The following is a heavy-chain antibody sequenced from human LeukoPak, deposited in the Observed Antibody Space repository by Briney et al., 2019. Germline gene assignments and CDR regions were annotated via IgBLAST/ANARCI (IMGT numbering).Heavy chain of an antibody. V-gene: IGHV3-23*01. Sequence: GGSLRLSCAASGFTFSSYAMSWLRQAPGKGLEWVSAISGSGVSTYYADSVKGRFTISRDNSKNTLYLQMSSLRAEDTAVYYCAKDRFFYCSGGSCYHFDYWGQGTLVTVSS. J-gene: IGHJ4*02. CDR1: GFTFSSYA. CDR3: AKDRFFYCSGGSCYHFDY. D-gene: IGHD2-15*01. CDR2: ISGSGVST.